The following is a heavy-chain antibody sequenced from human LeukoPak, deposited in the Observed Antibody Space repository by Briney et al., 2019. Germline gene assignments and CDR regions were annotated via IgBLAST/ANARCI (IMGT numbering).Heavy chain of an antibody. D-gene: IGHD2-15*01. CDR2: IGYTSTPI. CDR1: GFTFNVYS. CDR3: ASAGSDTQSWWFDY. V-gene: IGHV3-48*01. J-gene: IGHJ4*02. Sequence: GGSLRLSCAASGFTFNVYSMVWVRQAPGKGLEWLSYIGYTSTPIYYADTVKGRFTVSRDNAKNSLYLQMSSLKGEDTAVYYCASAGSDTQSWWFDYWGQGALVTVSS.